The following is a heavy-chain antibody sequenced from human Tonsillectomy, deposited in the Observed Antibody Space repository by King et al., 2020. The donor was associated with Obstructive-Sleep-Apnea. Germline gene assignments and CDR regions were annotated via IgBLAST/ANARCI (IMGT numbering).Heavy chain of an antibody. Sequence: QLVQSGAEVKKPGSSVKVSCKASGGTFRSYAIGWVRQAPGQGLEWMGRIIPILSRANYAQKFQGRVTITADRSTGTAYMDLSSLRSDDTAVYYCARGEGGFYGGNSGWGQGTLVTVSS. CDR2: IIPILSRA. J-gene: IGHJ4*02. V-gene: IGHV1-69*10. CDR1: GGTFRSYA. D-gene: IGHD4-23*01. CDR3: ARGEGGFYGGNSG.